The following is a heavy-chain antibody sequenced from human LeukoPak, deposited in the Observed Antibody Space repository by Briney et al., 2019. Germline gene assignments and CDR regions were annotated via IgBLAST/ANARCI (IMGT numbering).Heavy chain of an antibody. J-gene: IGHJ4*02. D-gene: IGHD1-26*01. V-gene: IGHV1-18*01. CDR3: ARDRAVGGSYSPLDY. CDR1: GYTFTSYG. CDR2: ISTYNGNT. Sequence: GASVKVSCKASGYTFTSYGIIWVRQAPGQGLEWMGWISTYNGNTNYAQKIQGRVTMTTDTSTSTAYMELRSLRSDDTAVYYCARDRAVGGSYSPLDYWGQGTLVTVSS.